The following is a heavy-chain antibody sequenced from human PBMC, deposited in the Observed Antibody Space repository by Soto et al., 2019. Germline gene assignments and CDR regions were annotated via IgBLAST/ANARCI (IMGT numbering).Heavy chain of an antibody. CDR3: ARTIRGYTYGPFDY. Sequence: SETLSLTCTVSGGSISSYYWSWIRQPPGKGLEWIGYIYYSGSTNYSPSLKSRVTISVDTSKNQFSLKLSSVTAADTAVYYCARTIRGYTYGPFDYWGQGTLVTVSS. CDR2: IYYSGST. CDR1: GGSISSYY. V-gene: IGHV4-59*01. J-gene: IGHJ4*02. D-gene: IGHD5-18*01.